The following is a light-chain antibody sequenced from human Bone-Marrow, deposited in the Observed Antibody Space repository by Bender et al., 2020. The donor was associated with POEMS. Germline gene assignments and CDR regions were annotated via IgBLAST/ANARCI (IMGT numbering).Light chain of an antibody. Sequence: SYVLTQPPSVSVAPGQTARITCGGNNIGNKHVHWYQQKPGQAPVLVVYDDSDRPSGIPERFAGATSGNTATLTISRVEAGDEADYFCHVWHSSSDHLWLFGGGTKLTVL. CDR2: DDS. J-gene: IGLJ3*02. CDR1: NIGNKH. CDR3: HVWHSSSDHLWL. V-gene: IGLV3-21*02.